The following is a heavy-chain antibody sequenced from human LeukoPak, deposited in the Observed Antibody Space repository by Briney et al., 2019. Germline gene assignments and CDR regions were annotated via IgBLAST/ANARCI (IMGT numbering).Heavy chain of an antibody. CDR1: GFTFSSYW. CDR2: INQDGSEK. CDR3: ARRLKDYYDSSVYYYDVVRPYYLDY. J-gene: IGHJ4*02. D-gene: IGHD3-22*01. Sequence: PGGSLRLSCAASGFTFSSYWMGWVRQAPGKGLEWVANINQDGSEKYYVDSVKGRFTISRDNAKNSLYLQMNSLRAEDTAVYYCARRLKDYYDSSVYYYDVVRPYYLDYWGQGTLVTVSS. V-gene: IGHV3-7*01.